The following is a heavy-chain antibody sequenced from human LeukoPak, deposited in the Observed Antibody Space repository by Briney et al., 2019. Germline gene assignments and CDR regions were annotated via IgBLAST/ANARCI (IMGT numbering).Heavy chain of an antibody. J-gene: IGHJ5*02. Sequence: ASVKVSCKSSGYIFTDYYMHWVRQAPGQGLEWMGWINPNSGGTNYAQKFQGRVSMTRDTSISTAYMELSRLRSDDTAMYYCARDHDYGECDSISAFDPWGQGTQVTVSS. D-gene: IGHD4-17*01. CDR1: GYIFTDYY. V-gene: IGHV1-2*02. CDR2: INPNSGGT. CDR3: ARDHDYGECDSISAFDP.